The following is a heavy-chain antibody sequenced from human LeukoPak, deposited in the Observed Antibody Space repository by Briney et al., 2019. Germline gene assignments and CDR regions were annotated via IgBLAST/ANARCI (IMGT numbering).Heavy chain of an antibody. CDR1: GFTFSSYS. Sequence: GGSLRPSCAASGFTFSSYSMNWVRQAPGTGLEWVSSISRSSSYIYYADSVKGRFTISRDNAKNSLYLQMNSLRAEDTAVYYCASRRTAYCGGDCPEGYWGQGTLVTVSS. V-gene: IGHV3-21*01. CDR3: ASRRTAYCGGDCPEGY. D-gene: IGHD2-21*02. J-gene: IGHJ4*02. CDR2: ISRSSSYI.